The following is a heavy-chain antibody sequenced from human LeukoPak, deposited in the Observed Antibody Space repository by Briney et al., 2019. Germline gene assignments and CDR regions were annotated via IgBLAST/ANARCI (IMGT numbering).Heavy chain of an antibody. Sequence: VSVKVSCKASGYTFTSYYMHWVRQAPGQGLEWMGIINPSGGSTSYAQKFQGRVTMTRDTSTSTVYMELSSLRSEDTAVYYCARFGGYGRNYYYYGMDVWGQGTTVTVSS. D-gene: IGHD5-12*01. V-gene: IGHV1-46*01. CDR2: INPSGGST. J-gene: IGHJ6*02. CDR1: GYTFTSYY. CDR3: ARFGGYGRNYYYYGMDV.